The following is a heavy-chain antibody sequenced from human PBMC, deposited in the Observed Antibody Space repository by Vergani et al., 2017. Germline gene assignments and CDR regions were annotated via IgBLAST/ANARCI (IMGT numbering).Heavy chain of an antibody. Sequence: VQLLQSGGGVVQPGGSLRLSCVVSGFALNRHAMYWVRQAPGKGLEGVVGISFDGTNEYYPDLVKGRFTISRDIAKNTLYPQVRSLRLEDTGVYHCVRDRGLCSGGRCYTEAWDYWGQGTPVTVSS. V-gene: IGHV3-30-3*01. CDR1: GFALNRHA. CDR3: VRDRGLCSGGRCYTEAWDY. D-gene: IGHD2-2*02. J-gene: IGHJ4*02. CDR2: ISFDGTNE.